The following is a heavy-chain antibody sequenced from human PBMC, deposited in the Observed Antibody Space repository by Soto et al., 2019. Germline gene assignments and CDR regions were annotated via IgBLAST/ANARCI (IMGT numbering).Heavy chain of an antibody. V-gene: IGHV4-31*03. CDR3: AREGSYHYFDY. Sequence: SETLSLTCTFSDGSVSRGGYYWSWLRQSPGKGLEWIGNIYYTGRTSYNPSLKSRVTISLETSKRQFSLRLASVSAADTALYYCAREGSYHYFDYWGQGALVTVS. J-gene: IGHJ4*02. CDR2: IYYTGRT. D-gene: IGHD1-26*01. CDR1: DGSVSRGGYY.